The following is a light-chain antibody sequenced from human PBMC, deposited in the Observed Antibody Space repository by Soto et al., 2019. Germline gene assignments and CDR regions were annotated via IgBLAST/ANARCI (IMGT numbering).Light chain of an antibody. J-gene: IGLJ2*01. V-gene: IGLV2-14*01. Sequence: QSALTQPASVSGSPGQSITISCTGTSSDVGAYNLVSRYQQHPGKAPKLMIYDVSNRPSGVSDRFSGSKSGNTASLTISGLQAEDEADYYCSSYTSSSTVVFGGGTQLTVL. CDR1: SSDVGAYNL. CDR3: SSYTSSSTVV. CDR2: DVS.